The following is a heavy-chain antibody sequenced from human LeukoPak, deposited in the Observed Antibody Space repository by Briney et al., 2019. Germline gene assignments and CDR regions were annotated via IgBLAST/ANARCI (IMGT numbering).Heavy chain of an antibody. D-gene: IGHD3-22*01. Sequence: PGGSLRLSCAASGFTFSDHYIDWVRQAPGKGLEWVARNRNKANNYTPEYAASVKGRFTISRDDSKNSLYLQMNSLKTEDTAVYYCARAREIYDSSGYYHPYFDYWGQGTLVTVSS. J-gene: IGHJ4*02. CDR2: NRNKANNYTP. CDR1: GFTFSDHY. V-gene: IGHV3-72*01. CDR3: ARAREIYDSSGYYHPYFDY.